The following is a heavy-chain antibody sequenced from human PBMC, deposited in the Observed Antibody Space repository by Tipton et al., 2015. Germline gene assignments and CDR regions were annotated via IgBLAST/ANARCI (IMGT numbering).Heavy chain of an antibody. CDR1: GAFFKRYL. CDR3: AGGDNIVIVPGTGYYYYGMDV. Sequence: QLVQSGAEVKKPGSSVKVSCKTAGAFFKRYLYSWVRQAPGQGLEWMGGIIPILGTTNYAQRFQDRVTITADESTATAFMELTSLRSDDTALYFCAGGDNIVIVPGTGYYYYGMDVWGQGTAVTVSS. V-gene: IGHV1-69*01. J-gene: IGHJ6*02. CDR2: IIPILGTT. D-gene: IGHD2-21*01.